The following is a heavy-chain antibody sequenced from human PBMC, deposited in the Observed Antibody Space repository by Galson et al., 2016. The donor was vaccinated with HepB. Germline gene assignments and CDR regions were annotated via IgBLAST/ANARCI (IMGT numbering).Heavy chain of an antibody. CDR1: GFSFSTCA. Sequence: SLRLSCAASGFSFSTCAMTWVRQAPGKGLEWVAAISGSGAATYYADSVQGRFSISRDNAKNTLDLQMNSLRVEDTDVYFCAKDLKDGTYYLDYWGQGTLVTVTA. J-gene: IGHJ4*02. CDR3: AKDLKDGTYYLDY. CDR2: ISGSGAAT. V-gene: IGHV3-23*01. D-gene: IGHD5-24*01.